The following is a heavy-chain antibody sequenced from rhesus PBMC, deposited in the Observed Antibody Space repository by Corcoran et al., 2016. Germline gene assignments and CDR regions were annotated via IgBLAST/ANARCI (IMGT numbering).Heavy chain of an antibody. D-gene: IGHD6-31*01. CDR2: MESEYGEA. Sequence: EVRLVQPGAEVKKPGASVKISCKASGYRFTDYYLTWVRQTPGKGLEWNGHMESEYGEADNAQKFQERVTITRDTSTDTAYMELSSLRSEDTAVYYCATGQYISGYMYDYWGQGVLVTVSS. CDR1: GYRFTDYY. V-gene: IGHV1-111*01. CDR3: ATGQYISGYMYDY. J-gene: IGHJ4*01.